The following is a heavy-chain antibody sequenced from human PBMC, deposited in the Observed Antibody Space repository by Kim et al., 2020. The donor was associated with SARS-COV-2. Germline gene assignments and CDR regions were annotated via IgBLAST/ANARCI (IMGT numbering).Heavy chain of an antibody. CDR1: GYTFTSYD. J-gene: IGHJ6*03. CDR3: ARPVYDFWSGYYRRRYYMDV. D-gene: IGHD3-3*01. CDR2: MNPNSGNT. Sequence: ASVKVSCKASGYTFTSYDINWVRQATGQGLEWMGWMNPNSGNTGYAQKFQGRVTMTRNTSISTAYMELSSLRSEDTAVYYCARPVYDFWSGYYRRRYYMDVWGKGTTVTVSS. V-gene: IGHV1-8*01.